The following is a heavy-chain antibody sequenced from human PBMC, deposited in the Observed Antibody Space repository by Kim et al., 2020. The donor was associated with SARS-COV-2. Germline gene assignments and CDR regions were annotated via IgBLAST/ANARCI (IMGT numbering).Heavy chain of an antibody. V-gene: IGHV3-73*01. CDR3: TEAGDYYYYGMDV. Sequence: AYAASVKGRFTISRDDSKNTAYLQMNSLKTEDTAVYYCTEAGDYYYYGMDVWGQGTTVTVSS. J-gene: IGHJ6*02.